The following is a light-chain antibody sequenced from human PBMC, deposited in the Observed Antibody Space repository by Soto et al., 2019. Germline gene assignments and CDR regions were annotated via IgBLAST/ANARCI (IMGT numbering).Light chain of an antibody. CDR3: QQYGTSPWT. CDR1: QSVNSDY. CDR2: IAS. Sequence: EIVLTQSPGTLSLFPGERATLSCRATQSVNSDYLAWYQQKPGQAPRLLIYIASRRATGIPDRFSGSGSGTDFTLTISRLEPEDFAEYYWQQYGTSPWTFGQGTKVEIK. J-gene: IGKJ1*01. V-gene: IGKV3-20*01.